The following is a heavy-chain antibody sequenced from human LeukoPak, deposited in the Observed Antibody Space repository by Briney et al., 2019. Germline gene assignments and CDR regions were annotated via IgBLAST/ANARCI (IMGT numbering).Heavy chain of an antibody. D-gene: IGHD6-19*01. V-gene: IGHV3-23*01. Sequence: GGSLRLSCAASGFTFSSYAMSWVRQAPGKGLEWVSAISGSGGSTYYADSVKGRFAISRDNSKNTLYLQMNSLRAEDTAVYYCAKEPLPYSSGPLDSWGQGTLVTVSS. CDR3: AKEPLPYSSGPLDS. CDR1: GFTFSSYA. CDR2: ISGSGGST. J-gene: IGHJ4*02.